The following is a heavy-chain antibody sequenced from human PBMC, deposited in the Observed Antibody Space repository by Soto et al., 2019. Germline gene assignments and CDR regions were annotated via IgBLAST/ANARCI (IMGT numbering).Heavy chain of an antibody. Sequence: EVQLVESGGGLVQPGGSLRLSCAASGFTVSSNYMSWVRQAPGKGPEWVSVIYGGDSTYYADSVKGRFTISRDNSKNTLYLQMNKLRAEDTAVYYCVRDCSGGSCYSFSSYWGQGTLVTVSS. V-gene: IGHV3-66*01. J-gene: IGHJ4*02. CDR3: VRDCSGGSCYSFSSY. CDR1: GFTVSSNY. D-gene: IGHD2-15*01. CDR2: IYGGDST.